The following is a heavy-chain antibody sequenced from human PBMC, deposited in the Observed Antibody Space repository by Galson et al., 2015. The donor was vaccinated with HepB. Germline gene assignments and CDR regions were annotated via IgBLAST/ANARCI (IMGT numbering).Heavy chain of an antibody. V-gene: IGHV6-1*01. CDR1: GDSVSSNSAA. CDR2: TYYRSKWYN. J-gene: IGHJ4*02. Sequence: CAISGDSVSSNSAAWNWIRQSPSRGLEWLGRTYYRSKWYNDYAVSVKSRITINPDTSKNQFSLQLNSVTPEDTAVYYCARDSLLTGYPRPFDYWGQGTLVTVSS. D-gene: IGHD3-9*01. CDR3: ARDSLLTGYPRPFDY.